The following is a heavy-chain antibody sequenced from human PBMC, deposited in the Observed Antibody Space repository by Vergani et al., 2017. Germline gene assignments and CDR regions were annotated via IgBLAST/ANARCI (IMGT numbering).Heavy chain of an antibody. CDR1: GFTFSNAW. J-gene: IGHJ2*01. CDR3: ARCRKGYSSGWYRYFDL. Sequence: EVQLVESGGGLVKPGGSLRLSCAASGFTFSNAWMSWVRQAPGQGLEWVANIKQDGSEKYYVDSVKGRFTISRDNAKNSLYLQMNSLRAEDTAVYYCARCRKGYSSGWYRYFDLWGRGTLVTVSS. CDR2: IKQDGSEK. D-gene: IGHD6-19*01. V-gene: IGHV3-7*03.